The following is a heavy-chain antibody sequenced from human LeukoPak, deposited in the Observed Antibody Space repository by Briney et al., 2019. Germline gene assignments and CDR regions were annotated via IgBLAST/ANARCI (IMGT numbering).Heavy chain of an antibody. V-gene: IGHV4-4*07. CDR1: GGSISAYY. CDR3: ARGHYYDFWSGYYQGWFDP. D-gene: IGHD3-3*01. J-gene: IGHJ5*02. CDR2: IYTSGSA. Sequence: SETLSLTCTVSGGSISAYYWNWIRQPAGKGLGWIGRIYTSGSANYNPSLKSRVTMSVDTSKNQFSLRLSSVTAADTAVYYCARGHYYDFWSGYYQGWFDPWGQGTLVTVSS.